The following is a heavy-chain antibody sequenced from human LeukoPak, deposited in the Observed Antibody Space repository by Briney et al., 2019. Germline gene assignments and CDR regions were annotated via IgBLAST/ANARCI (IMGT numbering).Heavy chain of an antibody. CDR1: GGSFSGYY. Sequence: SETLSLTCAVYGGSFSGYYWSWIRQPPGKGLEWIGEINHSGSTNYNPSLKSRVTISVDTSKNQFSLKLSSVTAADTAVYYCARALRGCSGGSCRKNWSDPWGQGTLVTVSS. J-gene: IGHJ5*02. D-gene: IGHD2-15*01. CDR2: INHSGST. CDR3: ARALRGCSGGSCRKNWSDP. V-gene: IGHV4-34*01.